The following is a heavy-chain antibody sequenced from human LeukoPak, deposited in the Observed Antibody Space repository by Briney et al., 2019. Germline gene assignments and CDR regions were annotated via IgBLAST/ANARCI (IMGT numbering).Heavy chain of an antibody. V-gene: IGHV1-2*02. J-gene: IGHJ6*02. D-gene: IGHD2-2*01. CDR3: ASPGYCSSTSCNYYGMDV. CDR2: INPNSGGT. Sequence: ASVKVSCKASGYTFTGYYMHWVRQAPGQGLEWMGWINPNSGGTNYAQKSQGRVTMTRDTSISTAYMELSRLRSDDTAVYYCASPGYCSSTSCNYYGMDVWGQGTTVTVSS. CDR1: GYTFTGYY.